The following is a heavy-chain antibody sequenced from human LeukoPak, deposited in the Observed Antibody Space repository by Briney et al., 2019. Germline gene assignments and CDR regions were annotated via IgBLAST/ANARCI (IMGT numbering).Heavy chain of an antibody. CDR3: ARGAPLICDWFDP. CDR1: GYSISSGYC. CDR2: IYHSGIT. V-gene: IGHV4-38-2*02. Sequence: SETLSLTCTVSGYSISSGYCWGWIRQPPGKGLEWIGTIYHSGITYYNSSLKSRVTISVDTSKNQFSLNLNSVTAADTAVYYCARGAPLICDWFDPWGQGTLVTVSS. D-gene: IGHD2-15*01. J-gene: IGHJ5*02.